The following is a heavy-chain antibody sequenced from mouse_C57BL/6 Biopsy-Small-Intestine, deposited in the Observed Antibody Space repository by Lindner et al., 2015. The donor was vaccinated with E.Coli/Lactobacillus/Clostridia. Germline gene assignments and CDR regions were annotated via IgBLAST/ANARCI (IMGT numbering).Heavy chain of an antibody. CDR3: AREYAGSSKYFFDY. D-gene: IGHD6-2*01. Sequence: SVKVSCKASGGTFTSYAFSWVRQAPGQGLEWMGGIIPISGTTIYAERFQGRVTMTADKSTSTAYMELSGLRSDDTAVYYCAREYAGSSKYFFDYWGQGTLVTVSS. V-gene: IGHV1-81*01. CDR1: GGTFTSYA. CDR2: IIPISGTT. J-gene: IGHJ4*01.